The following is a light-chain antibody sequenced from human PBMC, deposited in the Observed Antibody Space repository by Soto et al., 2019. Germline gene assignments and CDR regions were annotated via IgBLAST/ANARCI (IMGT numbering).Light chain of an antibody. Sequence: EIVLTQSPATLSVSPGEKVTLSCRASQSVSSNLAWYQQKPGQAPRLLIYGASTRATGIPDRFSGSGSGTDFTLTISRLEPEDFAVYYCQQYGSSRGTFGQGTRLEI. CDR3: QQYGSSRGT. V-gene: IGKV3-20*01. J-gene: IGKJ5*01. CDR2: GAS. CDR1: QSVSSN.